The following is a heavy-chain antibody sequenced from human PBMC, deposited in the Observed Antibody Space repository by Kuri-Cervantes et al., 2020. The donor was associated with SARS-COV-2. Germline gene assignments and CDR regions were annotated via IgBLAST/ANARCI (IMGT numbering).Heavy chain of an antibody. J-gene: IGHJ4*02. Sequence: GESLKISCAASGFTFSSYGMHWVRQAPGKGLEWVAVISYDGSNKYYADSVKGRFTISRDNSKNTLYLQMNSLKTEDTAVYYCTTDFVVVPAAFFDYWGQGTLVTVSS. CDR3: TTDFVVVPAAFFDY. CDR1: GFTFSSYG. D-gene: IGHD2-2*01. CDR2: ISYDGSNK. V-gene: IGHV3-30*03.